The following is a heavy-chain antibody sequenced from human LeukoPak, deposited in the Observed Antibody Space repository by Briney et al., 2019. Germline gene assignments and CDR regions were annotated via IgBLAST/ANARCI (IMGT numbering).Heavy chain of an antibody. CDR1: GFTFSSYA. V-gene: IGHV3-23*01. D-gene: IGHD2-21*01. J-gene: IGHJ1*01. CDR3: AKGCGGDCYSGYFQH. Sequence: GGSLRLACAASGFTFSSYAMSWVRQAPGKGLEWVSTLSGSGGGTYYADSVKGRFTISRDNSKNTLYLQMNSLRAEDTAVYYCAKGCGGDCYSGYFQHWGQGTLVTVSS. CDR2: LSGSGGGT.